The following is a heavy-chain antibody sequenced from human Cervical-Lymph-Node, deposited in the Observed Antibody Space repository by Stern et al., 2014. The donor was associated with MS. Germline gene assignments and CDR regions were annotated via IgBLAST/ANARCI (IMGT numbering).Heavy chain of an antibody. CDR1: GFSLSTSRVA. CDR3: AHRRYGDLNY. V-gene: IGHV2-5*02. J-gene: IGHJ4*02. D-gene: IGHD4-17*01. Sequence: QVTLKESGPTLVKPTQTLTVTCSFAGFSLSTSRVAVSWIRQSPGKALEWLGVIYGDDSKNYSPSLRSRLTITKDTSKNQVVLTMTNMHPVDTATYYCAHRRYGDLNYWGQGTLVTVSS. CDR2: IYGDDSK.